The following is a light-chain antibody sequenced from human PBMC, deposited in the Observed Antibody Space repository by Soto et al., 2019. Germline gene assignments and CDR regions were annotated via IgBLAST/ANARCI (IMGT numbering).Light chain of an antibody. CDR3: SSYAGSSARVV. CDR1: SSDCENYNL. J-gene: IGLJ2*01. Sequence: QSALTQPASVSGSPGQSITISCTRSSSDCENYNLVSWYQHCPDKAPKLIIYEGTKRPSEISDRFSGSESDTTASLIISGLQPEDEADYYCSSYAGSSARVVFGGGTKLTVL. CDR2: EGT. V-gene: IGLV2-23*01.